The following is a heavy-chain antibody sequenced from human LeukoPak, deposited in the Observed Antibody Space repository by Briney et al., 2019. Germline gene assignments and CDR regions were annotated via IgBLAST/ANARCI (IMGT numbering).Heavy chain of an antibody. CDR1: GFTFSSYS. J-gene: IGHJ1*01. D-gene: IGHD2-2*01. Sequence: PGGSLRLSCAASGFTFSSYSMNWVRQAPGKGLEWVSSISSSSSYLYYADSVKGRSTISRDNAKNSLYLQMNSLRAEDTAVHYCARDQPAEAEYSQHWGQGTLVTVSS. V-gene: IGHV3-21*01. CDR3: ARDQPAEAEYSQH. CDR2: ISSSSSYL.